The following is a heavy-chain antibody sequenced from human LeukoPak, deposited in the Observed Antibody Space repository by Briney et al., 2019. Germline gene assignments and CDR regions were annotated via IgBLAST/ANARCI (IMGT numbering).Heavy chain of an antibody. V-gene: IGHV4-39*01. J-gene: IGHJ4*02. CDR1: GGSISSSSYY. D-gene: IGHD3-10*01. Sequence: SETLSLTCTVSGGSISSSSYYWGWIRQPPGKGLEWIGSIHYSGRTYYNPSLKSRVTISMDTSKNQFSLKLSSVTAADTAVSYCARLDYYGSGGHYIHYFDYWGQGTLVTVSS. CDR2: IHYSGRT. CDR3: ARLDYYGSGGHYIHYFDY.